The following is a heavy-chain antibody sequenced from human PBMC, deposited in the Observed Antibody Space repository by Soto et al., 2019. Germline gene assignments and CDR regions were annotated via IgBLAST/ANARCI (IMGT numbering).Heavy chain of an antibody. CDR1: GFTFDEYA. V-gene: IGHV3-9*01. CDR3: ANVAPYSSGPQDYFQH. CDR2: ITWNGVNI. J-gene: IGHJ1*01. Sequence: EVQLVESGGGLVQPGRSLRLSCAGSGFTFDEYAMHWGRQAPGKGLEWVASITWNGVNIGYAYSVKGRFTISRDSAKNSLYLQMNNMTAEVTALYYCANVAPYSSGPQDYFQHWGQGTLVTVSS. D-gene: IGHD6-19*01.